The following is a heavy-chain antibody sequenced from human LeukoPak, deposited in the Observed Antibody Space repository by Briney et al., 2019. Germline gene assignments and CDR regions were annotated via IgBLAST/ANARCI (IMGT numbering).Heavy chain of an antibody. CDR2: ISSSSSYT. CDR1: GFTFSDYY. D-gene: IGHD6-13*01. CDR3: ARDPKYSSSWYYYYGMDV. V-gene: IGHV3-11*06. J-gene: IGHJ6*04. Sequence: GGSLRLSCAASGFTFSDYYMSWIRQAPGKGLEWVSYISSSSSYTNYADSVKGRFTISRDNAKNSLYLQMNSLRAEDTAVYYCARDPKYSSSWYYYYGMDVWGKGTTVTVSS.